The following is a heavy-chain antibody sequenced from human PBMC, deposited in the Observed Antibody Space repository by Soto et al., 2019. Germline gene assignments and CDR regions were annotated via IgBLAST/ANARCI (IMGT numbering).Heavy chain of an antibody. CDR2: IFVSSSPI. Sequence: EVQLVESGGGLVQPGGSLRLSCVASGFTFSSYSMVWVRQAPGKGLEWVSYIFVSSSPIYYADSVKGRFTVSRDNAQNSVFLLMNSLRAEDTAVYYCARDRDWAFDYWGRGTLVNVSS. V-gene: IGHV3-48*04. J-gene: IGHJ4*02. CDR3: ARDRDWAFDY. D-gene: IGHD3-9*01. CDR1: GFTFSSYS.